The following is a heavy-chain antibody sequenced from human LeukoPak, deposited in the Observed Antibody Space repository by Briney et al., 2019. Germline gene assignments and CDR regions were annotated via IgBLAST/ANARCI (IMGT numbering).Heavy chain of an antibody. CDR1: GGSISSYY. Sequence: SETLSLTCTVSGGSISSYYWSWIRQPPGKGLEWIGYIYYSGSTNYNPSLKSRVTISVDTSKDQFSLKLSSVTAADTAVYYYARASLNPYYYYYYGMDVWGQGTTVTVSS. J-gene: IGHJ6*02. V-gene: IGHV4-59*01. CDR3: ARASLNPYYYYYYGMDV. CDR2: IYYSGST.